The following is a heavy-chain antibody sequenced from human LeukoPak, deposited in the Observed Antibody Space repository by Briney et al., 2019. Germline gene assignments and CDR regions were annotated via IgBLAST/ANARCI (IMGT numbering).Heavy chain of an antibody. D-gene: IGHD3-10*01. CDR2: ISYDGSNK. CDR3: AKERQSSGYFDS. J-gene: IGHJ4*02. V-gene: IGHV3-30*18. CDR1: GFTFSSYG. Sequence: PGRSLRLSCAASGFTFSSYGMHWVRQAPGKGLEWVAVISYDGSNKYYADSVKGRFTISRDNSKNTLYLHMSSLRTEDTAVYYCAKERQSSGYFDSWGQGALVTVSS.